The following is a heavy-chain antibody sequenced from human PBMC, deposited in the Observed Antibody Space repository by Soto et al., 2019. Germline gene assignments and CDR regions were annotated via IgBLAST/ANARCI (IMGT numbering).Heavy chain of an antibody. CDR1: GFSVTANY. CDR2: IYSGGST. V-gene: IGHV3-53*01. Sequence: VQVVESGGGLIQPGGSLRLSCEVSGFSVTANYMSWVRQAPGKGLEWVSVIYSGGSTYYVGSVKGRFSISRDISKNTLYLQMNSLRGEDTAVYYCHGYGYWGQGTLVTVSS. J-gene: IGHJ4*02. CDR3: HGYGY. D-gene: IGHD5-12*01.